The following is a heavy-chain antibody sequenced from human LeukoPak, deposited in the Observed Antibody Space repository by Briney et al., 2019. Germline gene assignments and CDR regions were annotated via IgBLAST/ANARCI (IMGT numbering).Heavy chain of an antibody. D-gene: IGHD6-19*01. Sequence: GGSLRLSCAASGFTFSDYYMSWIRQAPGKGLEWVSYISSSGSYTNYADSVKGRFTISRDNAKNSLYLQMNRLRAEDTAVYYCARDEQWINYAFDIWGQGTMVTVSS. V-gene: IGHV3-11*06. CDR3: ARDEQWINYAFDI. CDR1: GFTFSDYY. CDR2: ISSSGSYT. J-gene: IGHJ3*02.